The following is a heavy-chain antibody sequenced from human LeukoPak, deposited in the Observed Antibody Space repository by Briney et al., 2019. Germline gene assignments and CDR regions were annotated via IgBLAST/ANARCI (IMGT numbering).Heavy chain of an antibody. CDR1: GFTFSSYA. Sequence: PGGSLRLSCADSGFTFSSYAMSSVRQAPGKGLERVSALCGSGGSKYFADSVKGRFTISRDNSKNTLYLQMNSLRAEDTAVYYCAKAIITGAVGNYSPEAFDIWGQGTMVSVSS. CDR2: LCGSGGSK. D-gene: IGHD1-20*01. V-gene: IGHV3-23*01. CDR3: AKAIITGAVGNYSPEAFDI. J-gene: IGHJ3*02.